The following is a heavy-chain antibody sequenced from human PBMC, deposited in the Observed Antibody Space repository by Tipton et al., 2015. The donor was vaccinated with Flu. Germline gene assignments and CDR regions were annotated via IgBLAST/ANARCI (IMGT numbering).Heavy chain of an antibody. CDR1: GDSISSDYY. Sequence: TLSLTCAVSGDSISSDYYWAWIRQFPGKGLEWIGTVARTGDTIYNPSLKSRVTLSIDTSKNQFSLKMKSVTASDIAVYYCARMRARDCTLGVCYLWWFDLWGRGTLVTVSS. D-gene: IGHD2-8*01. CDR3: ARMRARDCTLGVCYLWWFDL. CDR2: VARTGDT. V-gene: IGHV4-38-2*01. J-gene: IGHJ2*01.